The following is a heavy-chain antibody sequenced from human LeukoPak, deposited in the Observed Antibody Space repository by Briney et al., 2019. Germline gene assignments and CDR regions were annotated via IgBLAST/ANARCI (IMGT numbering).Heavy chain of an antibody. J-gene: IGHJ4*02. CDR2: INPNSGGT. V-gene: IGHV1-2*02. CDR1: GYTFTGYY. Sequence: ASVKVSCKASGYTFTGYYMHWVRQAPGQGLEWMGWINPNSGGTNYAQKFQGRVTMTRDRSISTAYMELSRLRSDDTAVYYCARGLGGSYPPSDYWGQGTLVTVSS. D-gene: IGHD1-26*01. CDR3: ARGLGGSYPPSDY.